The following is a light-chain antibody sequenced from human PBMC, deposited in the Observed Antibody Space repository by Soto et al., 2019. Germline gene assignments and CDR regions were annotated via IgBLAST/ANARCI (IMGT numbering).Light chain of an antibody. CDR3: GTWDNSLSAWV. Sequence: QAVVTQPPSVSAAPGQKVTISCSGGTSNIGNNYVSWYQQIPGAAPKFLIYDNNKRPSGIPDRFSGTKSGTSATLGITGLLTGDEADYYCGTWDNSLSAWVFGGGTKVTVL. CDR2: DNN. V-gene: IGLV1-51*01. J-gene: IGLJ3*02. CDR1: TSNIGNNY.